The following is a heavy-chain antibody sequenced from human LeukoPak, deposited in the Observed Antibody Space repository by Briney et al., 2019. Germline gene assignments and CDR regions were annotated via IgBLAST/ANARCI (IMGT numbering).Heavy chain of an antibody. CDR1: EFTFSNYA. CDR2: ISGSSVYI. D-gene: IGHD3-10*02. V-gene: IGHV3-21*01. Sequence: GGSLRLSCAASEFTFSNYAMNWVRQAPGKGLEWVSAISGSSVYIYYADSVKGRFTISRDNAKNSLFLQMNSLRAEDTAVYYCARGLGSSNYDVGNLWGQGTLVTVSP. CDR3: ARGLGSSNYDVGNL. J-gene: IGHJ5*02.